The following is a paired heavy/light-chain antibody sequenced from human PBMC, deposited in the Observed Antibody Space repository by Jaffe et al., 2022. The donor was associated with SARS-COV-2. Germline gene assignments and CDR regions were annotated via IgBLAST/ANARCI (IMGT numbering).Heavy chain of an antibody. Sequence: EVQLLESGGDLVQPGGSQRLSCAASGFTFRTHAMSWVRQAPGKGLEWVSCITGSGGTTYYADFVEGRFTISRDNSKNTLYLQMNTLRAEDTAVYYCVKYAGLPSYDSLPGYFRNAFHIWGPGTMVTVSS. J-gene: IGHJ3*02. CDR2: ITGSGGTT. CDR3: VKYAGLPSYDSLPGYFRNAFHI. V-gene: IGHV3-23*01. D-gene: IGHD3-9*01. CDR1: GFTFRTHA.
Light chain of an antibody. CDR2: DAS. J-gene: IGKJ2*01. V-gene: IGKV3-15*01. Sequence: IVMTQSPATLSVSPGERVTLSCRASQTVGSNLAWYQQNPGQAPRLLIYDASTRATGIPARFSGSGSGTEFTLTISSLQSEDFTVYYCQQYNDWPPKYTFGQGTKLEIK. CDR3: QQYNDWPPKYT. CDR1: QTVGSN.